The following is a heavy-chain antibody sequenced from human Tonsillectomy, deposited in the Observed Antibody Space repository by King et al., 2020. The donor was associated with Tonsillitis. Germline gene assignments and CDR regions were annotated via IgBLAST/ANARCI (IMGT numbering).Heavy chain of an antibody. CDR2: IFYSGDT. CDR3: AGGGPYFDS. V-gene: IGHV4-59*01. CDR1: GGSISTYF. Sequence: QLQESGPGLVKPSETLSLTCTVSGGSISTYFWSWIRQPPGRGLEWIGYIFYSGDTNYNPSLESRVTISVDTSKNQFSLKLCSVTAADTAVYYCAGGGPYFDSWGQGTLVTVPS. J-gene: IGHJ4*02. D-gene: IGHD1-26*01.